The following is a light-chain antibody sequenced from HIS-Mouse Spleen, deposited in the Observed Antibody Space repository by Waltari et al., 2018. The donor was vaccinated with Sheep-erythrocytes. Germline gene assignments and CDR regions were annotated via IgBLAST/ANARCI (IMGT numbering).Light chain of an antibody. CDR3: CSYAGSFWV. CDR1: SSDVGSYNL. V-gene: IGLV2-23*01. J-gene: IGLJ3*02. Sequence: QSALTQPASVSGSPGQSITISCTGTSSDVGSYNLVSWYHQPPGQAPKLMIYEGSKRPSGVSNRFSGSKSSNTASLTISGLQAEDEADYYCCSYAGSFWVFGGGTKLTVL. CDR2: EGS.